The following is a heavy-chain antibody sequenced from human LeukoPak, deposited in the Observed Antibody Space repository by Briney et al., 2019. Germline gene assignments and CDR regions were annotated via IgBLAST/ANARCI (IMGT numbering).Heavy chain of an antibody. D-gene: IGHD3-22*01. Sequence: SETLSLTCAVYGGSFSGYYWSWIRHPPGKGLEWIGEINHSGSTNYNPSLKSRVTISVDTSKNQFSLKLSSVTAADTAVYYCARGRRNYYDSSGYLRPWGQGTLVTVSS. J-gene: IGHJ5*02. CDR3: ARGRRNYYDSSGYLRP. CDR2: INHSGST. CDR1: GGSFSGYY. V-gene: IGHV4-34*01.